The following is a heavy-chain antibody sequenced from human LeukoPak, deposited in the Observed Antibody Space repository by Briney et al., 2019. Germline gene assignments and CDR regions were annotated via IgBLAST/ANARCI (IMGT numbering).Heavy chain of an antibody. J-gene: IGHJ4*02. Sequence: GGSLRLSCAASGFTFSSYAMHWVRQAPGKGLEWVAVISYDGSNKYYADSVKGRFTISGDNSKNTLYLQMNSLRAEDTAVYYCAREAYGDPTSFDYWGQGTLVTVSS. CDR3: AREAYGDPTSFDY. CDR2: ISYDGSNK. V-gene: IGHV3-30-3*01. D-gene: IGHD4-17*01. CDR1: GFTFSSYA.